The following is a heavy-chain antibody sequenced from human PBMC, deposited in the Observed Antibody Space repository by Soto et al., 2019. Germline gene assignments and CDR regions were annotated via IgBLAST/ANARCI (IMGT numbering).Heavy chain of an antibody. Sequence: EVQLVESGGGVVQPGRSLRLSCTASGFTFGDYAMSWFRQAPGKGLEWVGLIRSNPHGGKKEYAASVKGRFTISKDDSKSIAYLQMNSLKTDATALYICASHFIPNFDWIPTWGQGTLVTVSS. D-gene: IGHD3-9*01. CDR3: ASHFIPNFDWIPT. CDR2: IRSNPHGGKK. CDR1: GFTFGDYA. J-gene: IGHJ5*02. V-gene: IGHV3-49*03.